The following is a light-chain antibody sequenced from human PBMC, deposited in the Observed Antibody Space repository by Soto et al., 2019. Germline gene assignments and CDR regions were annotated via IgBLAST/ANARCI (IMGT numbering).Light chain of an antibody. CDR1: QSVSSSY. J-gene: IGKJ3*01. Sequence: EIVLTQSPGTLSLSPGERATFSCRASQSVSSSYLAWYQQKPGQAPRLLIYGASSRATGIPDRFSGSGSGTDFTLTISRLEPEDFAVYYCQQYGTSPFTFGPETKVDIK. V-gene: IGKV3-20*01. CDR2: GAS. CDR3: QQYGTSPFT.